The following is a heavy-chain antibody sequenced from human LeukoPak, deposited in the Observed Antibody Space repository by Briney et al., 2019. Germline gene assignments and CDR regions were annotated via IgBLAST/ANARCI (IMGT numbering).Heavy chain of an antibody. D-gene: IGHD3-22*01. CDR3: AKETYYYDSSAWGS. J-gene: IGHJ4*02. V-gene: IGHV3-30*18. CDR2: ISYDGSNK. CDR1: GFTFSSYG. Sequence: GGSPRLSCAASGFTFSSYGMHWVRQAPGKGLEWVAVISYDGSNKYYADSVKGRFTISRDNSKNTLYLQMNSLRAEDTAVYYCAKETYYYDSSAWGSWGQGTLVTVSS.